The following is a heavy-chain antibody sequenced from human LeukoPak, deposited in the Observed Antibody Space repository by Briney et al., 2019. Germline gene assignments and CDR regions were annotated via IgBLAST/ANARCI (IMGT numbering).Heavy chain of an antibody. CDR2: ISTNGGGT. CDR1: GFTFSSYA. Sequence: RPGGSLRLSCAASGFTFSSYAMHWVRQTPGKGLEYVSAISTNGGGTYYANSVKGRFTISRDNSKNTLFLQMNSLRAEDTAVYYCATLAPQNTYCWGQGSLVTVSS. J-gene: IGHJ4*02. V-gene: IGHV3-64*01. CDR3: ATLAPQNTYC. D-gene: IGHD1/OR15-1a*01.